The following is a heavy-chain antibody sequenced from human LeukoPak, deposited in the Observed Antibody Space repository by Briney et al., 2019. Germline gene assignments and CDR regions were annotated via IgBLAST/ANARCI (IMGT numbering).Heavy chain of an antibody. CDR3: ARGRPYGDYGEAYMDV. Sequence: ASVKVSCKASGYTFTGYYMHWVRQAPGQGLEWMGWINPNSGGTNYAQKFQGRVTMTRDTSISTAYMELSRLRSDDTAVYYCARGRPYGDYGEAYMDVWGKGTTVTVSS. CDR2: INPNSGGT. V-gene: IGHV1-2*02. D-gene: IGHD4-17*01. J-gene: IGHJ6*03. CDR1: GYTFTGYY.